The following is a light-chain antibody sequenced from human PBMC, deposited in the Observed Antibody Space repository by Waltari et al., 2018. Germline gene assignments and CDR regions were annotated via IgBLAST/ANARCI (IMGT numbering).Light chain of an antibody. CDR3: LQDDSYPLT. J-gene: IGKJ3*01. CDR2: AAS. Sequence: AIQMTQSPSSLSASVGDRITITCRASQGIGNDLGWYQHKPGKAPKLLIYAASSLQSGVPSRFSGSGSGTDFTLTISSLQPEDFATYYCLQDDSYPLTFGPGTKVNI. CDR1: QGIGND. V-gene: IGKV1-6*01.